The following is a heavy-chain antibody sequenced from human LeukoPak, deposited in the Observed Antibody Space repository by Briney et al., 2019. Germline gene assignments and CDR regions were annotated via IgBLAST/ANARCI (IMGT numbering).Heavy chain of an antibody. Sequence: GGSLRLSCAASGFTFTNYNTHWVRQTPGKGLQWVAAILYDGSKKYYADSVKGRFSVYRDNSNYTLYLQMNSLKTEDTAVYSCANFDGDSQAFHIWGQGTMVTVSS. J-gene: IGHJ3*02. CDR2: ILYDGSKK. CDR3: ANFDGDSQAFHI. D-gene: IGHD3-9*01. CDR1: GFTFTNYN. V-gene: IGHV3-30*18.